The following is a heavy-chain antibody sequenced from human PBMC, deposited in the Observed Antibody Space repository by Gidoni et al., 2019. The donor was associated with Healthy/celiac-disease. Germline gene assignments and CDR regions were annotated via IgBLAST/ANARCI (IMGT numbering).Heavy chain of an antibody. CDR2: ISWNSGSI. Sequence: EVQLVESGGGLVQPGRSLRLSCAASGFTFDDYAMHWVRQAPGKGLEWVSGISWNSGSIGYADYVKGRFTISRDNAKKSLYLQMNSLRAEDTALYYCAKEEVVVVAAGGIGYYFDYWGQGTLVTVSS. D-gene: IGHD2-15*01. J-gene: IGHJ4*02. CDR1: GFTFDDYA. V-gene: IGHV3-9*01. CDR3: AKEEVVVVAAGGIGYYFDY.